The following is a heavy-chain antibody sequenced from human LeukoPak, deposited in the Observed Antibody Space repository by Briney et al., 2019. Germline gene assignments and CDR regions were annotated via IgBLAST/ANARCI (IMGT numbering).Heavy chain of an antibody. CDR1: GFTFSSYW. CDR2: IRQDGSEK. D-gene: IGHD4-17*01. V-gene: IGHV3-7*03. CDR3: ARAETTVTTNGGNYYYGMDV. J-gene: IGHJ6*04. Sequence: HPGGSLRLSCAASGFTFSSYWMSWVRQAPGKGLEWVANIRQDGSEKYYVDSVKGRFTISRDNAKNSLYLQMNSLRAVDTAVYYCARAETTVTTNGGNYYYGMDVWGKGTTVTVSS.